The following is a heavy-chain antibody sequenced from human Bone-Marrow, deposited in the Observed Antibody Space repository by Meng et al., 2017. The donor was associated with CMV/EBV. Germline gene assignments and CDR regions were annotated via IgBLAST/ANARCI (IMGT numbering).Heavy chain of an antibody. CDR3: ARPSSREGY. V-gene: IGHV3-23*01. CDR2: ISGSGGST. Sequence: GESLKISCAASGFTFSSYAMSWVRQAPGKGLEWVSAISGSGGSTYYADSVKGRFTISRDNSKNTLYLQMNSLRAEDTAAYYCARPSSREGYWGQGTLVTVSS. J-gene: IGHJ4*02. CDR1: GFTFSSYA. D-gene: IGHD6-13*01.